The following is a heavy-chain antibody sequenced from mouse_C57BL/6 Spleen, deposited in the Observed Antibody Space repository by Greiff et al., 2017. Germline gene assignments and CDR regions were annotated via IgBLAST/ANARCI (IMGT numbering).Heavy chain of an antibody. J-gene: IGHJ4*01. D-gene: IGHD2-1*01. CDR2: ISYDGSN. CDR3: ARDGNYGGAMDY. Sequence: DVKLQESGPGLVKPSQSLSLTCSVTGYSITSGYYWNWIRQFPGNKLEWMGYISYDGSNNYNPSLKNRISITRDTSKNQFFLKLNSVTTEDTATYYCARDGNYGGAMDYWGQGTSVTVSS. V-gene: IGHV3-6*01. CDR1: GYSITSGYY.